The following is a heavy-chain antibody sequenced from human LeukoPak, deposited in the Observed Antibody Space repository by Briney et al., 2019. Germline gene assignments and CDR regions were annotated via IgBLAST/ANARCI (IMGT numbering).Heavy chain of an antibody. CDR1: GGTFSSYA. D-gene: IGHD6-13*01. CDR3: ARVPAAAGITTSYGMDV. Sequence: GASVKVSCKAPGGTFSSYAISWVRQAPGQGLEWMGGIIPIFGTANYAQKFQGRVTITADESTSTAYMELSSLRSEDTAVYYCARVPAAAGITTSYGMDVWGQGTTVTVSS. V-gene: IGHV1-69*13. J-gene: IGHJ6*02. CDR2: IIPIFGTA.